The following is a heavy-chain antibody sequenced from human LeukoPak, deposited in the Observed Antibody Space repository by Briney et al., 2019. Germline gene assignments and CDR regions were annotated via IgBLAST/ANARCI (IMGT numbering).Heavy chain of an antibody. CDR3: ARGGQIARY. CDR2: INHSGST. CDR1: GGSISSYY. Sequence: SETLSLTCTVSGGSISSYYWSWIRQPPGKGLEWIGEINHSGSTNYNPSLKSRVTISVDTSKNQFSLKLSSVTAADTAVYYCARGGQIARYWGQGTLVTVSS. V-gene: IGHV4-34*01. J-gene: IGHJ4*02. D-gene: IGHD3-22*01.